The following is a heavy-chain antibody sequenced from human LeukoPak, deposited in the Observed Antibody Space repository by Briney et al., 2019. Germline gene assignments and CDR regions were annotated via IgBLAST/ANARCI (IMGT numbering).Heavy chain of an antibody. J-gene: IGHJ4*02. V-gene: IGHV4-39*07. CDR2: IYYSGHT. CDR1: GGSISSNYYY. D-gene: IGHD2-15*01. Sequence: SETLSLTCTVSGGSISSNYYYWGWIRQPPGKGLEWIGSIYYSGHTYYNPSLKSRVTISVDTSNNQFSLKLSSVTAADTAIYYCASEYCSGDSCEGGHFDYWGQGTLVTVSS. CDR3: ASEYCSGDSCEGGHFDY.